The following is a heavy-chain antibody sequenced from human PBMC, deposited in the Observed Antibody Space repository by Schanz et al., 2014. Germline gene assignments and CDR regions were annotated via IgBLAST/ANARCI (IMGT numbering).Heavy chain of an antibody. CDR1: GFTFDDYA. CDR2: INWSDGST. Sequence: VQLVESGGGVVQPGRSLRLSCAASGFTFDDYAMSWVRQAPGKGLEWVSAINWSDGSTGYADSVKGRFTISRDNAKNSLYLQMNSLRAEDTALYYCAKDGIMVQGVIWERYFDSWGQGTLVTVSS. V-gene: IGHV3-20*04. D-gene: IGHD3-10*01. CDR3: AKDGIMVQGVIWERYFDS. J-gene: IGHJ4*02.